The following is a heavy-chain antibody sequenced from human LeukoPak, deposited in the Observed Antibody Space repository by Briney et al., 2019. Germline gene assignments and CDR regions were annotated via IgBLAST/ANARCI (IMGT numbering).Heavy chain of an antibody. CDR3: ARALGYCSSTSCLYDY. V-gene: IGHV1-18*04. CDR2: ISAYNGNT. J-gene: IGHJ4*02. Sequence: ASVKVSCKASGYTFTSYGISCVRQAPGQGLGWMGWISAYNGNTNYAQKLQGRVTMTTDTSTSTAYMELRSLRSDDTAVYYCARALGYCSSTSCLYDYWGQGTLVTVSS. CDR1: GYTFTSYG. D-gene: IGHD2-2*01.